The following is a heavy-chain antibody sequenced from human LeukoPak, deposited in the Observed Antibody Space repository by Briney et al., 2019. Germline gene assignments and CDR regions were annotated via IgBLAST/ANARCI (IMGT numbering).Heavy chain of an antibody. CDR2: INPNSGDT. CDR1: GNTFTGYY. J-gene: IGHJ4*02. CDR3: ARTRPYCSSTSCYTKAFLDY. Sequence: ASVKVSCKASGNTFTGYYIHWVRQAPGQGLEWMGWINPNSGDTNFAQKFQGRVTMTRDTSISTAYMELSRLRSDDTAVYYCARTRPYCSSTSCYTKAFLDYWGQGTLVTVSS. V-gene: IGHV1-2*02. D-gene: IGHD2-2*02.